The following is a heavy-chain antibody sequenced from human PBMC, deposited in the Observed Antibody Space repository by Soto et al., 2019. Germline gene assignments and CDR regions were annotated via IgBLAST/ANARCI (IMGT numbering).Heavy chain of an antibody. J-gene: IGHJ5*02. CDR3: ASTAGYCSGGSCYGYGWFDP. Sequence: SETLSLTCTVSGGSISSGDYYWSWIRQPPGKGLEWIGYIYYSGSTYYNPSLKSRVTISVDTSKNQFSLKLSSVTAADTAVYYCASTAGYCSGGSCYGYGWFDPWGQGTLVTVSS. CDR1: GGSISSGDYY. V-gene: IGHV4-30-4*01. CDR2: IYYSGST. D-gene: IGHD2-15*01.